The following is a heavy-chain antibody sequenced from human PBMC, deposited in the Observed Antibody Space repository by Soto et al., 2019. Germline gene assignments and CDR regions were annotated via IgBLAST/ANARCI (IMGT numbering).Heavy chain of an antibody. D-gene: IGHD2-8*01. CDR1: GFTFYNYA. Sequence: EVQLLESGGGLVRPGGSLRLSCAASGFTFYNYAMNWVRQAPGKGLEWVSTISGGGDGTYYADSVKGPFTIYRDNTRNTVYLKMNSLRAEDTAVYYCAKKGLGSLATYCTTGDCHYAFDVWGQGTLVTVSS. J-gene: IGHJ3*01. V-gene: IGHV3-23*01. CDR3: AKKGLGSLATYCTTGDCHYAFDV. CDR2: ISGGGDGT.